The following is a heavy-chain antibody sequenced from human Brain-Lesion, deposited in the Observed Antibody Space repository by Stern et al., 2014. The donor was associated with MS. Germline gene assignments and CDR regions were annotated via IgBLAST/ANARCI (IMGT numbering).Heavy chain of an antibody. CDR1: GGSVSSTSYA. CDR3: AGEEDIRYCSGGSCTGNWFDP. V-gene: IGHV4-39*01. D-gene: IGHD2-15*01. CDR2: IYYSGNT. Sequence: VQLLESGPGLVKPSETLSLTCTVAGGSVSSTSYAWAWIRQPPGKGLEWIGTIYYSGNTYYSPSLKSRLTISRDTPKNQFSLQLMSVTAADTAVYYCAGEEDIRYCSGGSCTGNWFDPWGQGTLVTVSS. J-gene: IGHJ5*02.